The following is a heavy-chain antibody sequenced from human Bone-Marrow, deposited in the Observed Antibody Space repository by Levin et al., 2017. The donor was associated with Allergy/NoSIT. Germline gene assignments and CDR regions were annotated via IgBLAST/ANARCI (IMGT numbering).Heavy chain of an antibody. CDR3: VRLGPPASYAVDI. J-gene: IGHJ3*02. V-gene: IGHV4-59*01. Sequence: SQTLSLTCTVSGGSISGYFWSWIRQPPGKELEWIAYIYNSATTNYSPSLKSRLSISVDTSRNQISLKLSSVTAADTAVYYCVRLGPPASYAVDIWGQGTMVTVSS. D-gene: IGHD3/OR15-3a*01. CDR1: GGSISGYF. CDR2: IYNSATT.